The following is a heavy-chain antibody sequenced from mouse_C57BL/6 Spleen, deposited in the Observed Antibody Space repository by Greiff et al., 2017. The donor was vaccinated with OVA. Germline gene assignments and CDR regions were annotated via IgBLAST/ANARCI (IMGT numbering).Heavy chain of an antibody. J-gene: IGHJ1*03. CDR1: GFSLSTSGMG. CDR3: ARRSYGYFDV. CDR2: SNWDDDK. Sequence: QVTLKESGPGILQSSQTLSLSCSFSGFSLSTSGMGVSWIRQPSGKGLEWLAHSNWDDDKRYNPSLKSRPTTSTETSRHKVFLKITSLDTADTATSYCARRSYGYFDVWGTGTTVTVSS. V-gene: IGHV8-12*01.